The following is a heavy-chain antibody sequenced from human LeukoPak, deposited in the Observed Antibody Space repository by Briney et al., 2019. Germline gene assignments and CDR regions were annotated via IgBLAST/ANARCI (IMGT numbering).Heavy chain of an antibody. V-gene: IGHV3-23*01. J-gene: IGHJ5*02. CDR2: ISGSGGST. D-gene: IGHD3-10*01. CDR1: GFTFSSYA. CDR3: ARGQWFGELLYNWFDP. Sequence: GGSLRLSCAASGFTFSSYAMSWVRQAPGKGLEWVSAISGSGGSTYYADSVKGRFTISRDNSKNTPYLQMNSLRAEDTAVYYCARGQWFGELLYNWFDPWGQGTLVTVSS.